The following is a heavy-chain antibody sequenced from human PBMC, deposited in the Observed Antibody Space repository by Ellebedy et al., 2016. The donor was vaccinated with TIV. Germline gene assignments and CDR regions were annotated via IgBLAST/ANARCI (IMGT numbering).Heavy chain of an antibody. Sequence: GESLKISXAASGFTFSSYSMMWVRQAPGKGLAWVASISGSSGFIYYGDSVKGRFTISRDNAKNSVYLQMNRLRADDTAVYYCARDKGGGDMIFGVPDFWGHGTLVTVSS. D-gene: IGHD3-3*01. CDR1: GFTFSSYS. V-gene: IGHV3-21*01. J-gene: IGHJ4*01. CDR2: ISGSSGFI. CDR3: ARDKGGGDMIFGVPDF.